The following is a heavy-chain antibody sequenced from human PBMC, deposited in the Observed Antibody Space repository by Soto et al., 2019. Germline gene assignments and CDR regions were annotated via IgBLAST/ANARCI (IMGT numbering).Heavy chain of an antibody. V-gene: IGHV3-33*01. CDR1: GFTFSSYG. CDR2: IWYDGSNK. Sequence: QVQLVESGGGVVQPGRSLRLSCAASGFTFSSYGMQWVRQAPGKGLEWVAVIWYDGSNKYYADSVKGRFTISRDNSKNTLYLQMNSLRAEATAVYYCARDKDDSSPLDYWGQGTLVTVSS. J-gene: IGHJ4*02. D-gene: IGHD2-15*01. CDR3: ARDKDDSSPLDY.